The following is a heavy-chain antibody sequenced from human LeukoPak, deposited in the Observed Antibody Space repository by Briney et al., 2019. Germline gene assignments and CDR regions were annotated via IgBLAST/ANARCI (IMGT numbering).Heavy chain of an antibody. CDR3: ARARNPLHIVVVTAMGAGDAFDI. J-gene: IGHJ3*02. CDR1: GYTFTSYD. V-gene: IGHV1-8*03. D-gene: IGHD2-21*02. CDR2: MNPNSGNT. Sequence: VASVKVSCKASGYTFTSYDINWVRQATGQGLEWMGWMNPNSGNTGYAQKFQGRVTITRNTSISTAYMELSSLRSEDTAVYYCARARNPLHIVVVTAMGAGDAFDIWGQGTMVTVSS.